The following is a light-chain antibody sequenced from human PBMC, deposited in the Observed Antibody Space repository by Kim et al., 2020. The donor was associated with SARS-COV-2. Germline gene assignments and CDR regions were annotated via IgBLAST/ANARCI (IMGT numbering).Light chain of an antibody. CDR2: AAS. J-gene: IGKJ4*01. CDR3: QKYVSAPLT. V-gene: IGKV1-27*01. CDR1: QDIYNY. Sequence: ASIGDRVTVTCRASQDIYNYLAWYQQKPGKVPKLLIYAASALQSEVPSRFSGSGFGTDFTLTISSLQPEDVAIYYCQKYVSAPLTFGGGTKVDIK.